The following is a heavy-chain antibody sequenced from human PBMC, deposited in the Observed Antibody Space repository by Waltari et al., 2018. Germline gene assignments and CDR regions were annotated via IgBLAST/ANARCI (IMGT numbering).Heavy chain of an antibody. D-gene: IGHD2-15*01. Sequence: EVQLVQSGAEVKKQGESLKISCKVSGLTFTTNWIAWVRQMPGKGLEWVGMIYPGDSDIRYSPSLQGQVTISVDESINTAFLQWTSLKASDTAIYFCARQTAAVDPFDYWGQGTLVTVSS. V-gene: IGHV5-51*01. CDR3: ARQTAAVDPFDY. CDR2: IYPGDSDI. J-gene: IGHJ4*02. CDR1: GLTFTTNW.